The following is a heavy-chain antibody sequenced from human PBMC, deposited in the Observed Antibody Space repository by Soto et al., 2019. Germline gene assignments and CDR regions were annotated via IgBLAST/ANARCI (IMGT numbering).Heavy chain of an antibody. CDR2: ISANNGKT. CDR3: AGDYGDYAGDYYGMDV. CDR1: GYTFTSYG. V-gene: IGHV1-18*01. J-gene: IGHJ6*02. D-gene: IGHD4-17*01. Sequence: ASVKVSCKASGYTFTSYGISWVRQAPGQGLEWMGWISANNGKTNYAQKFQGRVTTTADESTSTAYMELSSLRSEDTSVYYCAGDYGDYAGDYYGMDVWGQGTTVTVSS.